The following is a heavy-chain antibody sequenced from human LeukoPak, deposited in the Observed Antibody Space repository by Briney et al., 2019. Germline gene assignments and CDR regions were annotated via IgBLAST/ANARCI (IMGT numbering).Heavy chain of an antibody. CDR2: ISSSGSTI. V-gene: IGHV3-48*03. J-gene: IGHJ4*02. CDR1: GFTFSSYE. CDR3: ARVSAEGSDY. Sequence: GGSLRLSCAASGFTFSSYEMNWVRQAPGKGLEWVSYISSSGSTIYYADSVKGRFTISRDNAKNSLYLQMNSLRAEDTAVYYCARVSAEGSDYWGQGTLVTVSS. D-gene: IGHD6-13*01.